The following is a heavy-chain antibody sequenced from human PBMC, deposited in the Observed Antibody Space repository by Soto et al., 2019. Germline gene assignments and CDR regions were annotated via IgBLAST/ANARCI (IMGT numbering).Heavy chain of an antibody. V-gene: IGHV1-18*01. D-gene: IGHD3-9*01. CDR2: ISAYNGNT. Sequence: QVQLVQSGAEVKKPGASVKVSCKASGYTFTSYGITCVRQAPGQGLEWMGWISAYNGNTNYAQKLQGRVTMTTDTSTSTAYMELRSLRSDDTAVYYCARDHPRRYFDWTLPGANYFDYWGQGTLVTVSS. CDR3: ARDHPRRYFDWTLPGANYFDY. J-gene: IGHJ4*02. CDR1: GYTFTSYG.